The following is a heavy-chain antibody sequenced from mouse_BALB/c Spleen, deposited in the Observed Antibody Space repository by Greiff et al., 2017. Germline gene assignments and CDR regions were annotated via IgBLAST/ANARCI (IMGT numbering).Heavy chain of an antibody. J-gene: IGHJ3*01. CDR3: ARQEDYYGSSWFAY. CDR1: GYTFTSYY. Sequence: QVQLKQSGPELVKPGASVRLSCKASGYTFTSYYIHWVKQRPGQGLEWIGLIYPGNVNTKYNEKFKGKATLTADKSSSTAYMQLSSLTSEDSAVYCGARQEDYYGSSWFAYWGQGTLVTVSA. D-gene: IGHD1-1*01. CDR2: IYPGNVNT. V-gene: IGHV1S56*01.